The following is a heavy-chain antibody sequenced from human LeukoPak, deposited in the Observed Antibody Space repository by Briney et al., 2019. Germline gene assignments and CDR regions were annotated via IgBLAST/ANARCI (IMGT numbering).Heavy chain of an antibody. Sequence: PGGSLRLSCAASGFTFSSYAMHWVRQAPGKGLEWVAVISYDGSNKYYADSVKGRFTISRDNSKNTLYLQMNSLRAEDTAVYYCARDPGGSSGYYPPYYFDYWGQGTLVTVSS. V-gene: IGHV3-30*01. CDR2: ISYDGSNK. D-gene: IGHD3-22*01. CDR3: ARDPGGSSGYYPPYYFDY. J-gene: IGHJ4*02. CDR1: GFTFSSYA.